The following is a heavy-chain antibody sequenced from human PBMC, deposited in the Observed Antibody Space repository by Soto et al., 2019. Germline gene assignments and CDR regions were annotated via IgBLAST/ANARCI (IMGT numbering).Heavy chain of an antibody. V-gene: IGHV4-59*01. CDR2: IYNNGRT. Sequence: WETLSLTCTVSGGSISSSSWSWIRQPPGRGLEWIGYIYNNGRTDYNPSLKSRVTISVDTSKNHFSLKLSSVTPADTAVYYCARARFCTSTSCYHYFDFWGQGTLVTVSS. CDR3: ARARFCTSTSCYHYFDF. CDR1: GGSISSSS. J-gene: IGHJ4*02. D-gene: IGHD2-2*01.